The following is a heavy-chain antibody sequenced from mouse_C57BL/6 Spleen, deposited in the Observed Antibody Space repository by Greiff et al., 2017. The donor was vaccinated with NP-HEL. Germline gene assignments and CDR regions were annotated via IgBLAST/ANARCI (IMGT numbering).Heavy chain of an antibody. V-gene: IGHV5-16*01. CDR2: INYDGSST. Sequence: DVKLVESEGGLVQPGSSMKLSCTASGFTFSDYYMAWVRQVPAKGLEWVANINYDGSSTYYLDSLKSRFIISRDNAKNILYLQMSSLKSEDTATYYCAREDDYDAYFDYWGQGTTLTVSS. CDR1: GFTFSDYY. J-gene: IGHJ2*01. CDR3: AREDDYDAYFDY. D-gene: IGHD2-4*01.